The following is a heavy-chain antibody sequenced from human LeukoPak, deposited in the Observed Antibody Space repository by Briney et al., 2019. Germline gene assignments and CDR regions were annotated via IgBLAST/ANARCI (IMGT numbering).Heavy chain of an antibody. Sequence: TSKTLSLTCTVSGGSISSYYWSWIRQPPGKGLEWIGYIYSSGSTNYNPSLKSRVTISVDTSKNQFSLKLSSVTAADTAVYYCARDSSTQHQSCSWYWHWFDPWGQGTVVTVSS. J-gene: IGHJ5*02. CDR3: ARDSSTQHQSCSWYWHWFDP. CDR2: IYSSGST. V-gene: IGHV4-59*01. D-gene: IGHD6-13*01. CDR1: GGSISSYY.